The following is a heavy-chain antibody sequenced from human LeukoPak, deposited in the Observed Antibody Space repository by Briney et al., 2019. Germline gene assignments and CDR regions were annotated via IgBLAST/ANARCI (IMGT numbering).Heavy chain of an antibody. Sequence: ASVKVSCKASGYIFTTYVMHWVRQAPGQRLEWMGWINPGNGNTKYSQKFQGRVTISRDTSASTAYMELSSLRSEDTAVYYCARDYDYSNYGWFDHWGQGTLVTVSS. CDR2: INPGNGNT. CDR3: ARDYDYSNYGWFDH. CDR1: GYIFTTYV. V-gene: IGHV1-3*01. J-gene: IGHJ5*02. D-gene: IGHD4-11*01.